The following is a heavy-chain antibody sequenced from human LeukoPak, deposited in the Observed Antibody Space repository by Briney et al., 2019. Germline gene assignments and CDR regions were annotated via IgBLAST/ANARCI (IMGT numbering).Heavy chain of an antibody. V-gene: IGHV3-11*01. CDR2: ISSSGSTI. Sequence: GGSLRLSCAASGFTFSDYYMSWIRQAPGKGLEWGSYISSSGSTIYYADSVKGRFTISRDNGKNSLYLQMNSLRAEDTAVYYCARPSYFGTRIYYYYMDVWGKGTTVTVSS. CDR3: ARPSYFGTRIYYYYMDV. J-gene: IGHJ6*03. D-gene: IGHD2/OR15-2a*01. CDR1: GFTFSDYY.